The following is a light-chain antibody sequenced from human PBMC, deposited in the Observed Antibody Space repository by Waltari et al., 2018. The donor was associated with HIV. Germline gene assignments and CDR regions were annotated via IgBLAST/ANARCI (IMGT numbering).Light chain of an antibody. CDR2: EAS. CDR1: QDIKKN. V-gene: IGKV1-33*01. Sequence: DIHMTQSPVSLSSSVGAKVTITCQASQDIKKNLNWYHQRPGKAPKVLFYEASHLATGVSSRFSAGGSGTDFSLSINRLQAEDIGSFYCQQSYQYCTFGPGTKVEIK. CDR3: QQSYQYCT. J-gene: IGKJ2*01.